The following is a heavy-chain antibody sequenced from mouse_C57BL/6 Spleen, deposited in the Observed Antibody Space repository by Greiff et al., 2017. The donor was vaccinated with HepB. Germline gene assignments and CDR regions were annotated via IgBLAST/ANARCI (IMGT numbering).Heavy chain of an antibody. D-gene: IGHD1-1*01. V-gene: IGHV5-16*01. Sequence: EVQLQESEGGLVQPGRSMKLSCTASGFTFSDYYMAWVRQVPEKGLEWVANLNYDGSSTYYLDSLKSRFIISRDNAKNILYLQMSSLKSEDTATYYCARGDYYGSSIAWFAYWGQGTLGTVSA. J-gene: IGHJ3*01. CDR2: LNYDGSST. CDR1: GFTFSDYY. CDR3: ARGDYYGSSIAWFAY.